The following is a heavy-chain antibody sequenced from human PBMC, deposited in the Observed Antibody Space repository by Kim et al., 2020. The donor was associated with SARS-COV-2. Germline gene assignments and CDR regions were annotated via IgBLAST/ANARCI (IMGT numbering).Heavy chain of an antibody. CDR2: IKQDGSEK. CDR3: ARGQKRTYSSSWYWFDP. J-gene: IGHJ5*02. CDR1: GFTFSSYW. Sequence: GGSLRLSCAASGFTFSSYWMSWVRQAPGKGLEWVANIKQDGSEKYYVDSVKGRFTISRDNAKNSLYLQMNSLRAEDTAVYYCARGQKRTYSSSWYWFDPWGQGTLVTVSS. D-gene: IGHD6-13*01. V-gene: IGHV3-7*01.